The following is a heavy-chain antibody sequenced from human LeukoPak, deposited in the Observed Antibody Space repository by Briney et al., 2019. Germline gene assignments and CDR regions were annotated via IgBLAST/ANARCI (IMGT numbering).Heavy chain of an antibody. CDR3: AKGPQGGWLQLFPGDY. CDR2: ISGSGGST. CDR1: GFPFRGYA. Sequence: GGSLRLSCAASGFPFRGYAMSWVRQAPGKGLEWVSAISGSGGSTYYADSVKGRFTISRDNSKNTLYLQMNSLRAEDTAVYYCAKGPQGGWLQLFPGDYWGQGTLVTVSS. V-gene: IGHV3-23*01. D-gene: IGHD5-24*01. J-gene: IGHJ4*02.